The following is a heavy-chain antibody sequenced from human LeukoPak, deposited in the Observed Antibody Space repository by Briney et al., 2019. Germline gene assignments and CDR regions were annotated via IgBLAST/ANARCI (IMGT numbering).Heavy chain of an antibody. Sequence: SETLSLTCTVSGGSISSSSYYWGWIRQPPGKGLEWIGSIYYSGGTYYNPALKSRVTISVDTSKNQFSLKLSSVTAADTAVYYCARQEDCTNGVCYDYWGQGTLVTVSS. CDR3: ARQEDCTNGVCYDY. CDR2: IYYSGGT. D-gene: IGHD2-8*01. J-gene: IGHJ4*02. CDR1: GGSISSSSYY. V-gene: IGHV4-39*01.